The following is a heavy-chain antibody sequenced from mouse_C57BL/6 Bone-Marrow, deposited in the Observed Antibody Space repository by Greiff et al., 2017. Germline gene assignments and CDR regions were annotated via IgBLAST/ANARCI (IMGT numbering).Heavy chain of an antibody. CDR3: AREGGYGSSYWYFDV. Sequence: EVKLMESGGGLVQPGGSLKLSCAASGFTFSSYAMSWVRQTPEKRLEWVATISDGGSYTYYPDNVKGRFTLSRDNAKNNLYLQMSHLKSEDTAMYYCAREGGYGSSYWYFDVWGTGTTVTVSS. V-gene: IGHV5-4*01. CDR2: ISDGGSYT. D-gene: IGHD1-1*01. J-gene: IGHJ1*03. CDR1: GFTFSSYA.